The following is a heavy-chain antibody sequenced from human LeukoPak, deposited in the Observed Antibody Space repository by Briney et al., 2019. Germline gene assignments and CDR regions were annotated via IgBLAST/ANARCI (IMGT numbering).Heavy chain of an antibody. V-gene: IGHV4-39*01. J-gene: IGHJ6*02. Sequence: SETLSLTCTVSGGSISSSSYYWGWIRQPPGKGLEWIGSIYYSGSTNYNPSLKGRVTISVDTSKNQFSLKLSSVTAADTAVYYRARHYVEMATISTTYYYYGMDVWGQGTTVTVSS. CDR2: IYYSGST. CDR3: ARHYVEMATISTTYYYYGMDV. CDR1: GGSISSSSYY. D-gene: IGHD5-12*01.